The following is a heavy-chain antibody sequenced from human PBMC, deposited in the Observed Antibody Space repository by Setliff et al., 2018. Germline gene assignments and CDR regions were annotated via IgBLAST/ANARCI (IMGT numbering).Heavy chain of an antibody. CDR1: GGSIXTYY. V-gene: IGHV4-4*07. Sequence: PSETLSLTCNVSGGSIXTYYWSWIRQPAGXXXXXXXXXXXXXNXXXXXXXKSRVTMSVDTTKNQFSLKLSSVTAADTAVYYCARAGAIQGGFDIWGQGTVVTVSS. CDR3: ARAGAIQGGFDI. D-gene: IGHD7-27*01. CDR2: XXXXXNX. J-gene: IGHJ3*02.